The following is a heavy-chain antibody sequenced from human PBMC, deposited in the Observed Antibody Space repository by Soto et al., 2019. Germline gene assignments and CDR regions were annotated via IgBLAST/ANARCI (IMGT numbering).Heavy chain of an antibody. CDR3: ARDRVSYCGGDCPFDP. CDR2: ISAYNGNT. CDR1: GYTFTSYG. Sequence: ASLKVSCKASGYTFTSYGISWVRQAPGQGLEWMGWISAYNGNTNYAQKLQGRVTMTTDTSTSTAYMELRSLRSDDTAVYYCARDRVSYCGGDCPFDPWGQGTLVTVSS. V-gene: IGHV1-18*01. J-gene: IGHJ5*02. D-gene: IGHD2-21*02.